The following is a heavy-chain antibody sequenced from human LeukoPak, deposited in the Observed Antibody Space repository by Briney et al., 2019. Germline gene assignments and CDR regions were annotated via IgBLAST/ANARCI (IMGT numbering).Heavy chain of an antibody. Sequence: PSETLSLTCAVYGGSFSSYYWGWIRPPPGMGLVGCGSIYYGGSTYDNPSLKSRVTISVDTSKTPFSLKRSSVTAAHTVVYYSGRRPVYSGSGSYCNVVWFDPWGQGTLVTVSS. D-gene: IGHD3-10*01. CDR1: GGSFSSYY. CDR2: IYYGGST. CDR3: GRRPVYSGSGSYCNVVWFDP. V-gene: IGHV4-39*02. J-gene: IGHJ5*02.